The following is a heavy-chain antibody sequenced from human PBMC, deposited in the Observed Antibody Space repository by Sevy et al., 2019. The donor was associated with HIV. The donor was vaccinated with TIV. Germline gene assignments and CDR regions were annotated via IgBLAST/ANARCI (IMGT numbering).Heavy chain of an antibody. V-gene: IGHV1-2*02. D-gene: IGHD2-2*01. J-gene: IGHJ4*03. Sequence: GGSLRLSCAASGFTFSSYGMHWVRQAPGQGLERMGWINPNSGGTNYAQKFQGRVTMTRDTSISTAYMELSRLRSDDTAVYYCARSRYCSSTSCWVRPKDYWGQGTMVTVSS. CDR1: GFTFSSYG. CDR2: INPNSGGT. CDR3: ARSRYCSSTSCWVRPKDY.